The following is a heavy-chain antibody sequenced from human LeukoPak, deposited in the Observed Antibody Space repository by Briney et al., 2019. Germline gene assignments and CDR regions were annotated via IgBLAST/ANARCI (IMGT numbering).Heavy chain of an antibody. CDR3: AKPMCSSTSCYRYFDY. J-gene: IGHJ4*02. CDR1: GFTFSSYG. Sequence: PGGSLRLSCAASGFTFSSYGMHWVRQAPGKGLEWVAVIWYDGSNKYYADSVKGRFTISRDNSKNTLYLQMNSLRVEDTAVYYCAKPMCSSTSCYRYFDYWGQGSPVTASS. V-gene: IGHV3-33*06. D-gene: IGHD2-2*01. CDR2: IWYDGSNK.